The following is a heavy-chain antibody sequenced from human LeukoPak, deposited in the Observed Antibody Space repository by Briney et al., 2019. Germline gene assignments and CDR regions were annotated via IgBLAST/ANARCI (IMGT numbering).Heavy chain of an antibody. V-gene: IGHV3-30*03. CDR3: ARDEQHGELSY. Sequence: GRSLRLSCAASGFTFSSYGMHWVRQAPGKGLEWVAVMSYDGTNKYYADSVKGRFTISRDNSKNTLYLRMNSLRAEDTAVYYCARDEQHGELSYWGQGTLVTVSS. J-gene: IGHJ4*02. CDR2: MSYDGTNK. CDR1: GFTFSSYG. D-gene: IGHD3-10*01.